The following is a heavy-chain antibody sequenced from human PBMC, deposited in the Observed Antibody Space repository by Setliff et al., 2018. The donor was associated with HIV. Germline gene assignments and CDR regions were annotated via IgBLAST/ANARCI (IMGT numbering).Heavy chain of an antibody. D-gene: IGHD4-17*01. V-gene: IGHV4-59*11. Sequence: PSETLSLTCTVSGPSINIQYWSWIRQSPGKGFEWIGYIYSTGSTNYNPSLQSRVTISMVASRNQFSLKVTSVTAADTAVYYCAKGAGFYGDYTFDHWGQGRQVTVSS. J-gene: IGHJ4*02. CDR2: IYSTGST. CDR3: AKGAGFYGDYTFDH. CDR1: GPSINIQY.